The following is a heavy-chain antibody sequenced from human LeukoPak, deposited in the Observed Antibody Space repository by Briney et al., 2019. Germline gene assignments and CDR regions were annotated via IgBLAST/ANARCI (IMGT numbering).Heavy chain of an antibody. CDR1: GGSISGSSYY. V-gene: IGHV4-39*01. J-gene: IGHJ5*02. Sequence: NTSETLSLTCTVSGGSISGSSYYWGWIRQPPGKGLGWIGSIYYSGSTYYNPSLKSRVTISVDTSKNQFSLKLSSVTAADTAVYYCARHTGSYDILTGYYMTAFDPWGQGTLVTVSS. CDR3: ARHTGSYDILTGYYMTAFDP. CDR2: IYYSGST. D-gene: IGHD3-9*01.